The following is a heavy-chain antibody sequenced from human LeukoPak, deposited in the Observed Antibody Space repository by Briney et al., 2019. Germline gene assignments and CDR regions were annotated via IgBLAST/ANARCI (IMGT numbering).Heavy chain of an antibody. J-gene: IGHJ3*02. CDR1: GFTVSSNY. CDR3: AREGNYYGSGRAFDI. D-gene: IGHD3-10*01. V-gene: IGHV3-66*01. Sequence: GGSLRLSCVASGFTVSSNYMSWVRQAPGKGLEWVSVIYSGGSTYYADSVKGRFTISRDNSKNTLYLQMNSLRAEDTAVYYCAREGNYYGSGRAFDIWGQGTMVTVSS. CDR2: IYSGGST.